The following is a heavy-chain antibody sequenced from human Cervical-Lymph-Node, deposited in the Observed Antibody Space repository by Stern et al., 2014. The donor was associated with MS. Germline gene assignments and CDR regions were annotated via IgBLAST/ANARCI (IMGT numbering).Heavy chain of an antibody. J-gene: IGHJ4*02. D-gene: IGHD5-24*01. V-gene: IGHV4-30-4*01. Sequence: QVQLQESGPGLVKPSQTLSLTCAVSGGSISSGEYYWSWIRQSPGKGLEWIGYIHYSWTTYYNPSLKSRVSMSVDTSKNQFSLKLSSVTAADTAVYYCSRDADAYSLVFGYWGRGTLVTVSS. CDR1: GGSISSGEYY. CDR2: IHYSWTT. CDR3: SRDADAYSLVFGY.